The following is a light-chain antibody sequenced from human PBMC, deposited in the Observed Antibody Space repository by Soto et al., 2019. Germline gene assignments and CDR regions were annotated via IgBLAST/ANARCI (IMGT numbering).Light chain of an antibody. V-gene: IGKV3-20*01. J-gene: IGKJ4*01. CDR3: EPYGSSPPT. CDR2: VTS. CDR1: QSVSKNF. Sequence: EIVLTQSPGTLSLSPGERATLSCRASQSVSKNFLARYQQKPGQAPRLLASVTSNRATGIPDRFIGGGSGADYSLTVDRLATEDLAVYFCEPYGSSPPTFGGGTKVAIK.